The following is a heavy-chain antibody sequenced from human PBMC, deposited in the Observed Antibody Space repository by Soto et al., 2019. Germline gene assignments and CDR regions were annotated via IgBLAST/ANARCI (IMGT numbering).Heavy chain of an antibody. CDR1: GFTVSSNY. CDR2: IYSGGST. Sequence: VSLRLSCAASGFTVSSNYISWVRQAPGKGLEWVSVIYSGGSTYYADSVKGRFTISRDNSKNTLYLQMNSLRAEDTAVYYCARDRRYRRNSGSYFDYWGQGTLVTVSS. J-gene: IGHJ4*02. V-gene: IGHV3-53*01. CDR3: ARDRRYRRNSGSYFDY. D-gene: IGHD1-26*01.